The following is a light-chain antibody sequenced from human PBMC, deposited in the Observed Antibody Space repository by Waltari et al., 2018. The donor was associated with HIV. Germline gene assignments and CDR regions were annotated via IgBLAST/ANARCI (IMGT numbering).Light chain of an antibody. Sequence: EIVLTQSPGTLSLSPGERATLSCRASQSVSSSYLAWYQQKPGQAPRLPIYGASSRATGIPDRFSGSGSGTDFTLTISRLEPEDFAVYYCQQYGGSPPITFGQGTRLEIK. J-gene: IGKJ5*01. CDR3: QQYGGSPPIT. CDR1: QSVSSSY. V-gene: IGKV3-20*01. CDR2: GAS.